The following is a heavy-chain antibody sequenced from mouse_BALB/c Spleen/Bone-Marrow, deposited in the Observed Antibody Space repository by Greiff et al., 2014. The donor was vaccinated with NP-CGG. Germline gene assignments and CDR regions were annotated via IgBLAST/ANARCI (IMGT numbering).Heavy chain of an antibody. CDR2: ISSGCSTI. Sequence: EVKLVESGGGLVQPGGSRKLSCAASGFTFSSFGMHWVRQAPEKGLEWVAYISSGCSTIYYADTVKGRFTISRDNPKNTLFLQMTSLRSEDTAMYYCARWGYYYAMDYWGQGTSVTVSS. CDR3: ARWGYYYAMDY. J-gene: IGHJ4*01. CDR1: GFTFSSFG. V-gene: IGHV5-17*02.